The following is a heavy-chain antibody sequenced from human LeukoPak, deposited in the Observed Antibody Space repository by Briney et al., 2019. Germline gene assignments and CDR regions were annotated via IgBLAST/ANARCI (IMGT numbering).Heavy chain of an antibody. Sequence: GGSLRLSCAASGFTYDDYAMHWVRQAPGKGLEWVSGISWNSGSIGYADSVKGRFTISRDNAKNSLYLQMNSLRAEDTALYYCAKGGERDGYNYRGAFDIWGQGTMVTVSS. V-gene: IGHV3-9*01. CDR2: ISWNSGSI. J-gene: IGHJ3*02. CDR3: AKGGERDGYNYRGAFDI. D-gene: IGHD5-24*01. CDR1: GFTYDDYA.